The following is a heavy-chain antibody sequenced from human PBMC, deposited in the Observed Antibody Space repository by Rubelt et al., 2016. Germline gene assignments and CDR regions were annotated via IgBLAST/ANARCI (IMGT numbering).Heavy chain of an antibody. D-gene: IGHD3-10*01. V-gene: IGHV3-30*04. CDR2: ISYDGSNK. J-gene: IGHJ6*02. CDR3: ARDRYYGSGSHYYYYYGMDV. Sequence: VQLVESGGGVVQPGRSLRLSCAASGFTFSSYAMHWVRQAPGKGLEWVAVISYDGSNKYYADSVKGRFTISRDNSKNTLYLQMNSLRAEDTAVYYCARDRYYGSGSHYYYYYGMDVWGQGTTVTVSS. CDR1: GFTFSSYA.